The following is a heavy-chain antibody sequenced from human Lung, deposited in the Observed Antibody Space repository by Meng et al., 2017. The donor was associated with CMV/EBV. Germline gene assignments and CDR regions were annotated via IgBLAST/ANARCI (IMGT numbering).Heavy chain of an antibody. V-gene: IGHV4-4*02. Sequence: VTLQKQGPELVVPSGTLSLTCAVSGGSISSSNWWSWVRHPPGKGLEWIGEIYHSGSTNYNPSLKSRVTISVDKSKNQFSLKLSSVTGADTAVYYCARVVTALWGYYFDYWGQGTLVTVSS. CDR2: IYHSGST. CDR3: ARVVTALWGYYFDY. J-gene: IGHJ4*02. CDR1: GGSISSSNW. D-gene: IGHD2-21*02.